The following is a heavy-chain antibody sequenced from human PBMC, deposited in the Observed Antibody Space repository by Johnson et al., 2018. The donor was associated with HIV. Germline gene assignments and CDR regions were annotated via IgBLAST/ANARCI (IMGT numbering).Heavy chain of an antibody. Sequence: EVQLVESGGGVVQPGRSLRLSCAASRFTFNNYGMHWVRQAPGKGLELVSAISGSGGSTYYADSVKGRFTISRDNSKNTLYLQMNSLRAEDTAVYYCAKDLGSYYAFDIWGQGTMVTVSS. J-gene: IGHJ3*02. V-gene: IGHV3-23*04. CDR1: RFTFNNYG. CDR2: ISGSGGST. CDR3: AKDLGSYYAFDI. D-gene: IGHD1-26*01.